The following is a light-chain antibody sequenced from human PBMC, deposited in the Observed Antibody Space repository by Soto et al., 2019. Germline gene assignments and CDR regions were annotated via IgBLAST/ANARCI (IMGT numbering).Light chain of an antibody. V-gene: IGLV1-44*01. CDR2: SDN. Sequence: QSVLTQPPSASGTPGQRVTISCSGSSSNIGSNTVNWDQQLPGTAPKLLIYSDNQRPSGVPDRFSGSKSGTSASLAISGLQSEDEADYYCAAWDYSLNGRVVFGGGTKLTV. CDR1: SSNIGSNT. J-gene: IGLJ2*01. CDR3: AAWDYSLNGRVV.